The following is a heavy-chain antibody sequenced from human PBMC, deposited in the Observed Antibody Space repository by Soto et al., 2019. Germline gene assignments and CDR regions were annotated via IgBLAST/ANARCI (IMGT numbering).Heavy chain of an antibody. CDR1: GFIFDSDW. CDR3: ARDFVVGGPTINYYYGMDV. CDR2: INTDGSGT. J-gene: IGHJ6*02. Sequence: GGSLRRSCAASGFIFDSDWMHWVRQAPGQGLVWVSRINTDGSGTSYADSVKGRFTISRDNAKNMVYLQMNSLRAEDTAVYYCARDFVVGGPTINYYYGMDVWGQGTTVTVSS. V-gene: IGHV3-74*01. D-gene: IGHD1-26*01.